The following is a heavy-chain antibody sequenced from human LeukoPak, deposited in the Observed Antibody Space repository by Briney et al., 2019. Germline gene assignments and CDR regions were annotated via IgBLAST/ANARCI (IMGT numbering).Heavy chain of an antibody. J-gene: IGHJ4*02. CDR1: GFTFSSYS. CDR2: ISSSSSYI. CDR3: ATLYSGYDYYFDY. D-gene: IGHD5-12*01. Sequence: GGSLRLSCAASGFTFSSYSMNWVRQAPGKGLEWVSSISSSSSYIYYADSVKGRFTISRDNAKNSLYLQMNSLRSEDTAVYYCATLYSGYDYYFDYWGQGTPVTVSS. V-gene: IGHV3-21*04.